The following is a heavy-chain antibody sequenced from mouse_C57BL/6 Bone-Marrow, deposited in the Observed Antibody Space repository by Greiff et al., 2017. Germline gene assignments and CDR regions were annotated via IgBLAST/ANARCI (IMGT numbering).Heavy chain of an antibody. J-gene: IGHJ2*01. Sequence: QVQLQQPGAELVRPGSSVKLSCKASGYTFTSYWMHWVKQRPIQGLEWIGNIDPSDSETHYNQKFKDKATLTVDKSSSTAYMQLSSLASEDSAVSYCARIDGYSFDYWGQGTTLTVSS. CDR1: GYTFTSYW. V-gene: IGHV1-52*01. CDR2: IDPSDSET. CDR3: ARIDGYSFDY. D-gene: IGHD2-3*01.